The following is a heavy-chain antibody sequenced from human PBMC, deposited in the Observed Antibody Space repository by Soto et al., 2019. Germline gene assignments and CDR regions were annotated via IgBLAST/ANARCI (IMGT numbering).Heavy chain of an antibody. D-gene: IGHD6-13*01. CDR2: IYPGDSDT. Sequence: GESLKISCKGSGYSFGTYWIGWVRQMPGKGLEWMGIIYPGDSDTRYSPPFQGQVTISVDKSISTAYVQWSSLRASDTAMYYCTIAAHGTSWLDPWGQGTLLTVYS. CDR3: TIAAHGTSWLDP. V-gene: IGHV5-51*01. J-gene: IGHJ5*02. CDR1: GYSFGTYW.